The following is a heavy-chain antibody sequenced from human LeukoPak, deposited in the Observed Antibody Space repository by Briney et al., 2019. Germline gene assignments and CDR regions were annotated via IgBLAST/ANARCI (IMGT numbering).Heavy chain of an antibody. CDR3: ARISAYGDYYFDY. V-gene: IGHV2-70*01. J-gene: IGHJ4*02. CDR1: GFSLITSGMC. D-gene: IGHD4-17*01. Sequence: SGPTLVNPTQTLTLTCTFSGFSLITSGMCVSWIRQPPGKALEWLALIAWDDDKYYSTSLKTRLTISKDAFKNQVVLTMTNMDLVDTATYYCARISAYGDYYFDYWGQGTLVTVSS. CDR2: IAWDDDK.